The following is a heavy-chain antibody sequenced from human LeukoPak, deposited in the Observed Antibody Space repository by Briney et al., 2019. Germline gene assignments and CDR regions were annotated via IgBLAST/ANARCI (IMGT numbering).Heavy chain of an antibody. CDR3: ARPLWSGQYDAFDI. J-gene: IGHJ3*02. D-gene: IGHD3-3*01. Sequence: PGGSLRLSCAASGFTFSNYEMNWVRQAPGKGLVWVSRINSDGSSTSYADSVKGRFTISRDNAKNTLYLQMNSLRAEDTAVYYCARPLWSGQYDAFDIWGQGTMVTVSS. V-gene: IGHV3-74*01. CDR1: GFTFSNYE. CDR2: INSDGSST.